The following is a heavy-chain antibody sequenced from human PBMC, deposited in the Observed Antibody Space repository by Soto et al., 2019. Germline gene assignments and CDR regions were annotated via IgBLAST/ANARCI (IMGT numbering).Heavy chain of an antibody. J-gene: IGHJ4*02. CDR1: GYTFTSYA. D-gene: IGHD6-6*01. CDR2: INPSGGST. V-gene: IGHV1-46*03. CDR3: AIWSVGSRQLDD. Sequence: ASVKVSCKASGYTFTSYAMHWVRQAPGQRLEWMGWINPSGGSTSYAQKFQGRVTMTRDTSTSTVYMELSSLRSEDTAVYYCAIWSVGSRQLDDWGQGTLVTVSS.